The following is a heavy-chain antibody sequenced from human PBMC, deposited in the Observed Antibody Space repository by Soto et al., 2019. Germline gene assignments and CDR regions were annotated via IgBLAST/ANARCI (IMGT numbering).Heavy chain of an antibody. V-gene: IGHV4-38-2*02. CDR1: GCSLSRGCY. CDR2: IYPSGST. CDR3: ARDPCSGGTCYGGVDY. J-gene: IGHJ4*02. D-gene: IGHD2-15*01. Sequence: SEALSLTCAVSGCSLSRGCYLVWSRQPPGKGLEWIGSIYPSGSTYYNPSLKSRLTISIDTSKNQFSLKLTSVTAADTAVYYCARDPCSGGTCYGGVDYWGQGTLVTVS.